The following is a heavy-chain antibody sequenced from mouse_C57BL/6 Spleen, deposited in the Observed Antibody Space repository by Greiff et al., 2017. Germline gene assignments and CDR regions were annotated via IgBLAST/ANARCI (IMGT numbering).Heavy chain of an antibody. Sequence: QVQLQQPGAELVKPGASVKLSCKASGYTFTSYWMHWVKQRPGQGLEWIGMIHPNSGNTNYNEKFKSKATLTVDKSSSTAYMQLSSLTSEDSAVYYCARYRVGAMDYWGQGTSVTVSS. CDR3: ARYRVGAMDY. V-gene: IGHV1-64*01. CDR1: GYTFTSYW. CDR2: IHPNSGNT. J-gene: IGHJ4*01.